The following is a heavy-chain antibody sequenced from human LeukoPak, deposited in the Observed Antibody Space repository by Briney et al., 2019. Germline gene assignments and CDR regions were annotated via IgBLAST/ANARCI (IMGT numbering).Heavy chain of an antibody. Sequence: SETLSLTCTVSGGSISSSSYYWGWIRQPPGKGLEWIGSIYYSGSTYYNPSLKSRVTISVDTSKNQFSLQLNSVTPEDTAVYYCARVRPLEQWLVFDPWGQGTLVTVSS. V-gene: IGHV4-39*01. CDR1: GGSISSSSYY. CDR2: IYYSGST. D-gene: IGHD6-19*01. CDR3: ARVRPLEQWLVFDP. J-gene: IGHJ5*02.